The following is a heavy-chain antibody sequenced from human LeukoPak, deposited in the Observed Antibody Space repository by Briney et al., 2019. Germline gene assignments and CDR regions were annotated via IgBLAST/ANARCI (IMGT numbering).Heavy chain of an antibody. CDR1: GFTVSSNY. V-gene: IGHV3-53*01. J-gene: IGHJ4*02. CDR3: ARDHIAAAGTGRDNYFDY. CDR2: IYSGGST. D-gene: IGHD6-13*01. Sequence: GGSLRLSCAASGFTVSSNYMSWVRQAPGKGLEWVSVIYSGGSTYYADSVKGRFTISRDNSKNTLYLQMNSLRAEDTAVYYCARDHIAAAGTGRDNYFDYWGQGTLVTVSS.